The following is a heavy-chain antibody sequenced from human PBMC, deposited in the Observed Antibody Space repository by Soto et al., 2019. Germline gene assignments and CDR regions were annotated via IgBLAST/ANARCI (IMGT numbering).Heavy chain of an antibody. CDR3: ASGDEASYYSYYGMDV. V-gene: IGHV1-69*01. CDR2: IIPIFGTA. Sequence: QVQLVQSGAEVKKPGSSVKVSCKASGGTFSSYAISWVRQAPGQGLEWMGGIIPIFGTANYAQKFQGRVTITADESTRTADMELSRLRSEDRGVYYCASGDEASYYSYYGMDVWGQGTTVTVSS. D-gene: IGHD2-21*01. CDR1: GGTFSSYA. J-gene: IGHJ6*02.